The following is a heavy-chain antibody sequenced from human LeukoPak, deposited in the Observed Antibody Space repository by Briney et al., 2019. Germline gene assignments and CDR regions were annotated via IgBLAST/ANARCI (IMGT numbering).Heavy chain of an antibody. CDR2: LYPSGST. Sequence: SETLSLTCRVSGGSITSGYWSWIRQPPGKGLEWMGLLYPSGSTNYNPSLKRRVTISVDMTRTQFSLKLSSVTAADTAAYSWASGHYPFEYWGQGTLVTVSS. V-gene: IGHV4-59*01. J-gene: IGHJ4*02. D-gene: IGHD1-26*01. CDR1: GGSITSGY. CDR3: ASGHYPFEY.